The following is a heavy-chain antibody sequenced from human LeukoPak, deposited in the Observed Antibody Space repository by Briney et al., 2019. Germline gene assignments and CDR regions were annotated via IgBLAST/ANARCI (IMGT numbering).Heavy chain of an antibody. J-gene: IGHJ3*02. CDR2: IIPIFGTA. CDR1: GGTFSSYA. D-gene: IGHD5-18*01. Sequence: SVKVSCKASGGTFSSYAISWVRQAPGQGLEWMGGIIPIFGTANYAQKFQGRVTITADESTSTAYMELNSLRAEDTAVYYCARMGYSYGPRHPFDIWGQGTMVTVSS. V-gene: IGHV1-69*13. CDR3: ARMGYSYGPRHPFDI.